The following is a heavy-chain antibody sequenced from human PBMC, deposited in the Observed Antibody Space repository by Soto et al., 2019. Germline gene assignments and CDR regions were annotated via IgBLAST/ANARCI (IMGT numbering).Heavy chain of an antibody. CDR1: GFSLSTSGMC. CDR2: IDWDDDK. CDR3: ARIPRDYGSIWYYYYGMDV. Sequence: SGPTLVNTTQTLTLTCTFSGFSLSTSGMCVSWIRQPPGKALEWLALIDWDDDKYYSTSLKTRLTISKDTSKNQVVLTMTNMDPVDTATYYCARIPRDYGSIWYYYYGMDVWGQGTTVTVS. V-gene: IGHV2-70*01. D-gene: IGHD4-17*01. J-gene: IGHJ6*02.